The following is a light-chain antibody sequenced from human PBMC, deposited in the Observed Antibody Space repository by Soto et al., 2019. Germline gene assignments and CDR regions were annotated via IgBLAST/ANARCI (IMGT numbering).Light chain of an antibody. Sequence: DIQMTQSPSTLSASVGDRVTITCRASQSLSSWLAWYQQKPGKAPKLLIYKASSLESGVPSRFSGSGSGTDFTLTINGLQPEDFATYYCQQYKSYVYTFGQGTKLDLK. J-gene: IGKJ2*01. CDR2: KAS. CDR1: QSLSSW. V-gene: IGKV1-5*03. CDR3: QQYKSYVYT.